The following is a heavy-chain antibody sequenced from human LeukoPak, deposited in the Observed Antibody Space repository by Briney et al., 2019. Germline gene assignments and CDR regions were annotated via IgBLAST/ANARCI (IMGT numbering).Heavy chain of an antibody. CDR2: ISGSGGST. J-gene: IGHJ6*02. D-gene: IGHD2-15*01. CDR1: GFTFSGYA. Sequence: VGSLRVSCAASGFTFSGYAMSWVRQAPGKGVEWVSAISGSGGSTYYADSVKGRFTISRDNSKNTLCLQMNSLRAEDTAVYYCAKHTDNYGMDVWGQGTTVTVSS. CDR3: AKHTDNYGMDV. V-gene: IGHV3-23*01.